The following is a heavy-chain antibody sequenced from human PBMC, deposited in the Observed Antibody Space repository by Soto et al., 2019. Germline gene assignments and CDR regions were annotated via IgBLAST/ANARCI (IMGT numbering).Heavy chain of an antibody. D-gene: IGHD6-19*01. CDR3: ARRGIAVARNFDY. J-gene: IGHJ4*02. CDR2: IYYSGST. V-gene: IGHV4-39*01. Sequence: SETLSLPCTVSGSSISSSSYYWGWIRQPPGKGLEWIGSIYYSGSTYYNPSLKSRVTISEDTSKNLFSLKLSSVTAAAAAVYYCARRGIAVARNFDYWGQGTLVTVSS. CDR1: GSSISSSSYY.